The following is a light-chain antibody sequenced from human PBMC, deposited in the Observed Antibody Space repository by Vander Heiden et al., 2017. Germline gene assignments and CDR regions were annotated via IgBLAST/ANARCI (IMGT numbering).Light chain of an antibody. J-gene: IGLJ1*01. CDR2: EVS. CDR1: SRDVGSYNL. V-gene: IGLV2-23*02. Sequence: QSALTPPASVSGSPGQSITISCTGTSRDVGSYNLVSWYQQHPGKAPKLMIYEVSKRPSGVSNRFSGSKSGNTASLTISGLQAEDEADYYCCSYAGSSTYVFGTGTKVTVL. CDR3: CSYAGSSTYV.